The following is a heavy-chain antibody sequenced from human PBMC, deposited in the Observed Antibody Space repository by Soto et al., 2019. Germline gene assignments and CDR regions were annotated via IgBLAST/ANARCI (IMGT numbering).Heavy chain of an antibody. CDR2: ISGSGGSGRG. D-gene: IGHD4-4*01. Sequence: PGGSLRLSCVGSGFSFRKYAMNGVRQAPGKGLEWVSGISGSGGSGRGFYADPVKGRFTISRDNSKNTLYLEMNSLRAEDTAVYYCAKDLDDYSSAIDFWGQGTLVTVSS. CDR3: AKDLDDYSSAIDF. V-gene: IGHV3-23*01. CDR1: GFSFRKYA. J-gene: IGHJ4*02.